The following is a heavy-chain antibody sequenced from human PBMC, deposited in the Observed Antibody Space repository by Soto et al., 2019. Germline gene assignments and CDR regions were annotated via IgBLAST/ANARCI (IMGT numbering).Heavy chain of an antibody. CDR1: GFTFDDYN. D-gene: IGHD2-15*01. J-gene: IGHJ6*02. CDR2: ISYDGSNK. CDR3: AKDRRLRESYYYGMDV. V-gene: IGHV3-30*18. Sequence: GGSLRLSCAASGFTFDDYNMHWVRQAPGKGLDWVAVISYDGSNKYYADSVKGRFTISRDNSKNTLYLQMNSLRAEDTAVYYCAKDRRLRESYYYGMDVWGQGTTVTVSS.